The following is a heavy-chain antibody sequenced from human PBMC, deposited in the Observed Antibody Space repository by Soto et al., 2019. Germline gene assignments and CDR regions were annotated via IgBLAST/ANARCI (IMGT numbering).Heavy chain of an antibody. Sequence: QLQESGPGLVKPSETLSLTCSISGGSINGPYYWAWIRQPPGKGLEWIGSAYYDGNTYCNPSLKSRLTISVDTSMTQFSLNLSSVTAADTAVYYCARLTTAATGKGFDPWGQGTLVTVSS. CDR1: GGSINGPYY. CDR3: ARLTTAATGKGFDP. CDR2: AYYDGNT. V-gene: IGHV4-39*01. D-gene: IGHD2-15*01. J-gene: IGHJ5*02.